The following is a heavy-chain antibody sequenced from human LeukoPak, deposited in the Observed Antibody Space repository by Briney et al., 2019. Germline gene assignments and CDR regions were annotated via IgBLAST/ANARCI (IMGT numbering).Heavy chain of an antibody. CDR2: ISSSSYI. V-gene: IGHV3-21*01. CDR3: ARESRSGSTNYYYYYMDV. Sequence: KAGGSLRLSCAASGFTFSSYSMNWVRQAPGKGLEWVSSISSSSYIYYADSVKGRFTISRDNAKNSLYLQMNSLRAEDTAVYYCARESRSGSTNYYYYYMDVWGKGTTVTVSS. J-gene: IGHJ6*03. D-gene: IGHD3-22*01. CDR1: GFTFSSYS.